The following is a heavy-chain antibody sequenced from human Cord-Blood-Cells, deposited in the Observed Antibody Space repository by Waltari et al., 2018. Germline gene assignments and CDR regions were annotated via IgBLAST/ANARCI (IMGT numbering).Heavy chain of an antibody. D-gene: IGHD6-13*01. CDR2: INHSGST. CDR1: GGSFSGYY. Sequence: QVQLQQWGAGLLKPSETLSLTCAVYGGSFSGYYWSWIRQPPGKGLEWIGEINHSGSTNYNPSLKSRVTISVDTSKNPFSLKLSSVTAADTAVYYCARWNRAAAFDYWGQGTLVTVSS. CDR3: ARWNRAAAFDY. V-gene: IGHV4-34*01. J-gene: IGHJ4*02.